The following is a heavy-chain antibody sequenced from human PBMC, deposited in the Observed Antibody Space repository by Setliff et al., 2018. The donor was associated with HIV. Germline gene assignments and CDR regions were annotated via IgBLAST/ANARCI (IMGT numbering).Heavy chain of an antibody. D-gene: IGHD4-17*01. CDR1: GYTFTTYA. Sequence: ASVKVSCKASGYTFTTYAMHWVRQAPGQRLEWMGWINAGNGNTGYAQKFQGRVTFTRNTSKGTAYMELSSLRSDDTALYYCARGAQDYEDYYFDYWGQGTLVTVSS. CDR2: INAGNGNT. J-gene: IGHJ4*02. V-gene: IGHV1-3*01. CDR3: ARGAQDYEDYYFDY.